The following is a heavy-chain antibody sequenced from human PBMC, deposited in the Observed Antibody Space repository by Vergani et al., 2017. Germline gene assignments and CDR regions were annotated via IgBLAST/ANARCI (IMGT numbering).Heavy chain of an antibody. CDR1: GFTFSHYS. D-gene: IGHD3-22*01. Sequence: EVQMVESGGGLVKPGGSLRLSCVASGFTFSHYSMNWVRQAPGKGLEWVSSISGNNDDVYYADSVKGRFTISRDNSKNTLYLQMNSLRAEDTAVYYCARDAITMIVVVITYYMDVWGKGTTVTVSS. CDR2: ISGNNDDV. CDR3: ARDAITMIVVVITYYMDV. V-gene: IGHV3-21*01. J-gene: IGHJ6*03.